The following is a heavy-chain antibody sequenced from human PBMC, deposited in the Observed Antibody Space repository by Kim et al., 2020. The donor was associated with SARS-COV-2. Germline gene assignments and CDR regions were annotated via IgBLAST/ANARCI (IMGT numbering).Heavy chain of an antibody. J-gene: IGHJ4*02. D-gene: IGHD6-19*01. CDR3: ARRQFTSGWYYFDD. V-gene: IGHV3-74*01. Sequence: GDSVKGRFTISRDNAKTTLNLQMNSLIAEDTAVYYCARRQFTSGWYYFDDWGQGTLVTVSS.